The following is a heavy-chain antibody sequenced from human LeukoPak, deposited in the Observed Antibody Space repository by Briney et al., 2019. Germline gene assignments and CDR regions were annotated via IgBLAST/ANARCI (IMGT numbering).Heavy chain of an antibody. V-gene: IGHV1-2*02. CDR2: INPNSGGT. CDR3: ASGENFDWPPFDY. CDR1: GYTFTGYY. Sequence: APVKVSCKASGYTFTGYYMHWVRQAPGQGLEWMGWINPNSGGTNYAQKFQGRVTMTRDTSISTAYMELSRLRSDDTAVYYCASGENFDWPPFDYWGQGTLVTVSS. J-gene: IGHJ4*02. D-gene: IGHD3-9*01.